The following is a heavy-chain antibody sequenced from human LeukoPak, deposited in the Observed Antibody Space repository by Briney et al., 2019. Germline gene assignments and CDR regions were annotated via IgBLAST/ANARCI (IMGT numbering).Heavy chain of an antibody. J-gene: IGHJ4*02. Sequence: GGSLRLSCAASGFTVSRNYMTWVRQAPGKGLEWVSVIYSGGNTYYAESVKGRFTVSRDNSNNTLYLQMSSLRAEDTAIYYCARVRGEAADSWGQGTLVTVSS. V-gene: IGHV3-53*01. CDR2: IYSGGNT. CDR3: ARVRGEAADS. D-gene: IGHD3-10*01. CDR1: GFTVSRNY.